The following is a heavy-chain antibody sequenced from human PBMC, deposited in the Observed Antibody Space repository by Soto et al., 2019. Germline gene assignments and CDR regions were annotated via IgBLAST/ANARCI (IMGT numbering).Heavy chain of an antibody. J-gene: IGHJ4*02. V-gene: IGHV4-34*01. D-gene: IGHD2-15*01. CDR1: GGAFSGYY. CDR2: INHGGST. CDR3: ARGTGLRGGRHWV. Sequence: SETLSLTCAVYGGAFSGYYWNWIRQPPGKGLEWIGEINHGGSTNYNPSLKSRVTMSVDTSKNQLSLELSSVTAADTAVYDCARGTGLRGGRHWVWGQGTLVTVSS.